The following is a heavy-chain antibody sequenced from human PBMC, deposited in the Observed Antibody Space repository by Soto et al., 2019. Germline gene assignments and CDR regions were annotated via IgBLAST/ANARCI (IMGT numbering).Heavy chain of an antibody. CDR2: IYYSGST. D-gene: IGHD2-21*02. CDR1: VASISSRSSY. J-gene: IGHJ4*02. CDR3: ARQRTSVVTQAYFDV. V-gene: IGHV4-39*01. Sequence: PSETLSLTCIVSVASISSRSSYWFWIRHPPGKGLEWIGSIYYSGSTYNNPSLRSRVSMSIDTSKDQFSLKLKSVTAADTALYFCARQRTSVVTQAYFDVWGPGSLVTVSS.